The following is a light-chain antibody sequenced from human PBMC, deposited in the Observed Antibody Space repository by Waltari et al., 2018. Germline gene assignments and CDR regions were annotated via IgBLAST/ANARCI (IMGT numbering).Light chain of an antibody. CDR3: QSYDSSLRGSV. CDR2: LNS. J-gene: IGLJ3*02. V-gene: IGLV1-40*01. Sequence: YQLHPGTVQRGLICLNSNRPSGVPDRFSGSKSGASASMAFTGLQAEDDADYYCQSYDSSLRGSVFGGFTKLTV.